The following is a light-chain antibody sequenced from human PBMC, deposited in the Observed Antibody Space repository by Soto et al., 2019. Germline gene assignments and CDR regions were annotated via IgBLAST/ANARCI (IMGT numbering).Light chain of an antibody. V-gene: IGKV3-20*01. Sequence: EIVLTQSPGTLSLSPGERATLSCGASQSVNTNYLAWYQQKSGQAPRLLIYGASSRATGIPDRFSGSGSGTDFTLTIRRLEPEDFAAYFCQQYGSSPITFGQGTRLEI. CDR1: QSVNTNY. J-gene: IGKJ5*01. CDR3: QQYGSSPIT. CDR2: GAS.